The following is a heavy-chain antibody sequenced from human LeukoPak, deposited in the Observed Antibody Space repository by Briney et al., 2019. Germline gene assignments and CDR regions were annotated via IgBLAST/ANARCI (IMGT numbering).Heavy chain of an antibody. D-gene: IGHD3-10*01. V-gene: IGHV3-23*01. CDR2: ISGSGGST. CDR1: GFTFSSYA. CDR3: AKEVPTYYYGSGSFNWFDP. Sequence: SGGSLRLSCAASGFTFSSYAMSWVRQAPGKGLEWVSAISGSGGSTYYADSVKGRFTISRDNSKNTLYLQMNSLRAEDTAVYYCAKEVPTYYYGSGSFNWFDPWGQGTLVTVSS. J-gene: IGHJ5*02.